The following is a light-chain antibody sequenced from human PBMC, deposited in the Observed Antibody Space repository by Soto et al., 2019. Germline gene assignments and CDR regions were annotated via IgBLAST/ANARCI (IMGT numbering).Light chain of an antibody. Sequence: DIQMTQSPSALSVSVGDRFTITCRGSQTISSWLAWYQQKPGKAPKLLIYKASTLKSGVPSRFSGSGSGTEFTLTISSLQPDDFATYYCQHYNSYSEAFGQGTKVDIK. J-gene: IGKJ1*01. CDR2: KAS. CDR3: QHYNSYSEA. CDR1: QTISSW. V-gene: IGKV1-5*03.